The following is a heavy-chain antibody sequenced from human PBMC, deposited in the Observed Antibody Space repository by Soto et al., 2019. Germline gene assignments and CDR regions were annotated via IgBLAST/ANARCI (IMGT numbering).Heavy chain of an antibody. CDR3: ARHTKDRLNWFDP. CDR1: GGSISSSSYY. CDR2: IYYSGST. Sequence: SETLSLTCTVSGGSISSSSYYWGWIRQPPGKGLEWIGSIYYSGSTYYNPSLKSRVTISVDTSKNQFSLKLSSVTAADTAVYYCARHTKDRLNWFDPWGQGTLVTVSS. J-gene: IGHJ5*02. V-gene: IGHV4-39*01. D-gene: IGHD2-15*01.